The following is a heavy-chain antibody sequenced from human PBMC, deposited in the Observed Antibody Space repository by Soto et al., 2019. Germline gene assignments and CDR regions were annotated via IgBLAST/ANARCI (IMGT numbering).Heavy chain of an antibody. V-gene: IGHV4-39*01. CDR2: LHYSGTT. CDR3: ARQGYQLPHIATGWIDY. D-gene: IGHD2-2*01. CDR1: GGSISSGTYY. Sequence: QLQLQESGPGLVKPSETLSLTCTVSGGSISSGTYYWGWIRQPPGKGLEWIGSLHYSGTTYYNPSLKIRVTMSFDTSKNDFSLELSSVTAADTAVYYCARQGYQLPHIATGWIDYWGQGSLVTVSS. J-gene: IGHJ4*02.